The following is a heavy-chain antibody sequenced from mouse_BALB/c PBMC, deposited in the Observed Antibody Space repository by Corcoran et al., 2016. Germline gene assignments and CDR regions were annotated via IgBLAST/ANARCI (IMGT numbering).Heavy chain of an antibody. CDR1: GYTFSSYW. CDR2: ILPGSGST. CDR3: ARGTTVVAYYAMDY. J-gene: IGHJ4*01. D-gene: IGHD1-1*01. Sequence: QVQLQQSGAELMKPGASVKISCKATGYTFSSYWIEWVKQRPGHGLEWIGEILPGSGSTNYNAKFKGKATFTADTSSNTAYMQLSSLTSEDSAVYYCARGTTVVAYYAMDYWGQGTSVTVSS. V-gene: IGHV1-9*01.